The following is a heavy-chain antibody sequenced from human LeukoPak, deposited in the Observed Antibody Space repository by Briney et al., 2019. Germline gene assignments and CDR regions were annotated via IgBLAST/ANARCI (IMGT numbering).Heavy chain of an antibody. CDR3: ARSSGYSYAFDI. CDR2: ISYDGSNK. J-gene: IGHJ3*02. D-gene: IGHD5-18*01. CDR1: GFTFSSYA. Sequence: GGSLRLSCAASGFTFSSYAMHWVRQAPGKGLEWVAVISYDGSNKYYADSVKGRFTISRDNSKNTPYLQMNSLRAEDTAVYYCARSSGYSYAFDIWGQGTMVTVSS. V-gene: IGHV3-30-3*01.